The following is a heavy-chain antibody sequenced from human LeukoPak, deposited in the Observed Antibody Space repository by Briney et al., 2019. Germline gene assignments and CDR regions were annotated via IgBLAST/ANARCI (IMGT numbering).Heavy chain of an antibody. CDR2: VSYSGDGT. CDR3: VREAPRGLAFDV. J-gene: IGHJ3*01. V-gene: IGHV3-23*01. Sequence: GGSLRLSCAASAFTFSSHDMSWVRQAPGKGLEWVSGVSYSGDGTYYADSVKGRFATSRENSKNTLYLHMNSLRAEDTAVYYCVREAPRGLAFDVWGQGTRVTVPS. CDR1: AFTFSSHD.